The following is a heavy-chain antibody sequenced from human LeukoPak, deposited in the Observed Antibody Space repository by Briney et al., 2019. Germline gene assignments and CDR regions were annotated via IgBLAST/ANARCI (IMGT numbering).Heavy chain of an antibody. J-gene: IGHJ4*02. Sequence: SETLSLTCAVSGGSVSSSYWWSWVRQPPGKGLEWIGGIYHSGRTNYNPSHKSRVTISVDNSKNQFSLKLSSVTAADTAVYYCARDLKGRLHWGQGTLVTVSS. CDR1: GGSVSSSYW. CDR2: IYHSGRT. V-gene: IGHV4-4*02. D-gene: IGHD4-11*01. CDR3: ARDLKGRLH.